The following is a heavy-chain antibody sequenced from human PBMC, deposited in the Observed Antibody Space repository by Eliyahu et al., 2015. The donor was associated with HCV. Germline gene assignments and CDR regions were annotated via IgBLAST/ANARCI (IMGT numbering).Heavy chain of an antibody. CDR3: AREPDSSGL. D-gene: IGHD6-19*01. V-gene: IGHV3-7*03. CDR2: INEDGTQK. Sequence: EVQLVDSGXXLVQPGGSLRXSCVGXGFSFNXLWWMSWVRQAPGKGLEWVANINEDGTQKNYLDSVKGRFTISRDNAKNSLYLQMNSLRVEDTAVYYCAREPDSSGLWGQGTLVTVSS. J-gene: IGHJ4*02. CDR1: GFSFNXLWW.